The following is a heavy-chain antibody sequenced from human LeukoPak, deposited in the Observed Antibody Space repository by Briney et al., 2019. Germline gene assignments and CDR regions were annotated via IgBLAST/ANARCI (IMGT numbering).Heavy chain of an antibody. CDR1: AFSFSTYA. J-gene: IGHJ4*02. V-gene: IGHV3-23*01. CDR2: TCGGGSST. Sequence: GGYLRLSCAASAFSFSTYAMSWVRQAPGNGLKWVSTTCGGGSSTYYADSVKGRFTIYRDTSKTTLYLQMNSVRDEATALYSCAKEKYDSGGHYRDYWGQGTLVTVSS. D-gene: IGHD3-22*01. CDR3: AKEKYDSGGHYRDY.